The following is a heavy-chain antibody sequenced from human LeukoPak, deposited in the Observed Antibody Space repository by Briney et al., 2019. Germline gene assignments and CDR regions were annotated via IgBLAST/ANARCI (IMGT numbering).Heavy chain of an antibody. CDR3: ARGLVLDCSGGSCPCDY. D-gene: IGHD2-15*01. J-gene: IGHJ4*02. Sequence: PGGSLRLSCAASGFTFSSYGMHWVRQAPGKGLEWVSYISSSSSTIYYADSVKGRFTISRDNAKNSLYLQMNSLRAEDTAVYYCARGLVLDCSGGSCPCDYWGQGTLVTVSS. V-gene: IGHV3-48*04. CDR2: ISSSSSTI. CDR1: GFTFSSYG.